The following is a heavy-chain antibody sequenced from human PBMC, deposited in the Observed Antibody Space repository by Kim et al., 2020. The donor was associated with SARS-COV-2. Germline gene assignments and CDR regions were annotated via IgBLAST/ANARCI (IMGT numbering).Heavy chain of an antibody. J-gene: IGHJ4*02. CDR3: ARVRGGSFYFDY. Sequence: SETLSLTCTVSGGSISSYYWSWIRQPPGKGLEWIGYIYYSGSTNYNPSLKSRVTISVDTSKNQFSLKLSSVTAADTAVYYCARVRGGSFYFDYWGQATLVTISS. D-gene: IGHD2-15*01. CDR2: IYYSGST. CDR1: GGSISSYY. V-gene: IGHV4-59*01.